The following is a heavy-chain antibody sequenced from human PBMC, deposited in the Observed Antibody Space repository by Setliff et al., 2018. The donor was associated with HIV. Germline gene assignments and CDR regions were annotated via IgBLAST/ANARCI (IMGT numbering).Heavy chain of an antibody. CDR1: GYSFTNHY. J-gene: IGHJ4*02. D-gene: IGHD3-10*01. V-gene: IGHV1-46*01. Sequence: GASVKVSCKPSGYSFTNHYLHWVRQAPGQGLEWMGVINPTGGSTRNKQKFQGRVAMTRDTSTSTVYMELSSLRSEDTAVYYCVYYYGSGSYIFFPGLPDYWGQGTLVTVSS. CDR3: VYYYGSGSYIFFPGLPDY. CDR2: INPTGGST.